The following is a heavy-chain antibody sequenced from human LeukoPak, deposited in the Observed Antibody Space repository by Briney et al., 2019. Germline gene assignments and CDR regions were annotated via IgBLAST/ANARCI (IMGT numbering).Heavy chain of an antibody. CDR2: ISGDSNNI. J-gene: IGHJ5*02. Sequence: GGSLRLSCAASGFTFSSYAMSWVRQAPGKGLEYVSSISGDSNNIYYGDSVKGRFTISRDYSKNTLYLEMNSLRTEDTAVYYCVYYTIYGVVRWFDPWGQGTLVTVSS. V-gene: IGHV3-23*01. CDR3: VYYTIYGVVRWFDP. D-gene: IGHD3-3*01. CDR1: GFTFSSYA.